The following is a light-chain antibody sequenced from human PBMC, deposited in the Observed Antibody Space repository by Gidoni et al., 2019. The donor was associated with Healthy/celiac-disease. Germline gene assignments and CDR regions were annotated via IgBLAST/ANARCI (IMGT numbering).Light chain of an antibody. J-gene: IGLJ2*01. V-gene: IGLV2-14*03. CDR2: DVS. Sequence: QSALTQPASVSRSPGQSITISCTGTSSDVGGYNYVSWYQQHQGKAPKLMIYDVSNRPSGVSNRFSGSKSGNTAALTISGLQAEDEADYYGSSYTSSSTLNVVFGGGTKLTVL. CDR1: SSDVGGYNY. CDR3: SSYTSSSTLNVV.